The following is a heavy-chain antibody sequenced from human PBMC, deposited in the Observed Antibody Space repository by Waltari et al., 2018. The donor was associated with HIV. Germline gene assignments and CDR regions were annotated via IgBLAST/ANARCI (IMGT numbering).Heavy chain of an antibody. V-gene: IGHV3-66*02. CDR3: TREWIF. Sequence: EVQLGESGGGLVQPGGSLRLSCAASGFSVRSNHIYWVRQAPGKGLEWVSVIYSGGVTYYADSVKGRFTISRDNSKNTVSLQMNSLRPEDTAVYYCTREWIFWGQGTLVTVSS. D-gene: IGHD3-3*01. J-gene: IGHJ4*02. CDR1: GFSVRSNH. CDR2: IYSGGVT.